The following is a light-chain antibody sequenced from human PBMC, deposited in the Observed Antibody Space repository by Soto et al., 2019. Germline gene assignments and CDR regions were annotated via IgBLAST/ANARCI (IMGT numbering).Light chain of an antibody. CDR1: QTISND. J-gene: IGKJ4*01. Sequence: EVVMPQSPATVSVSPGEGVTLSCRAIQTISNDLAWYQQKPGQAPRLLIYGASTRATGVPARFSGGGSGTEFTLTISSLQSEDFAFYYCQQNNKWPPVTFGGGTKVEIK. V-gene: IGKV3-15*01. CDR2: GAS. CDR3: QQNNKWPPVT.